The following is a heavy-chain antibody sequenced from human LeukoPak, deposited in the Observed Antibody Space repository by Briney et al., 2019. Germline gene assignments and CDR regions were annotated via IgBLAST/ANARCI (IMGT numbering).Heavy chain of an antibody. CDR1: GVTFSRYW. J-gene: IGHJ4*02. CDR3: VREPYCSGGSCYTSGFDC. D-gene: IGHD2-15*01. V-gene: IGHV3-74*01. Sequence: GGSLRLSCAASGVTFSRYWMHSVRQAPGKGLVRVSRINNDGSRTTYADAVKGRFTISRDNAKNMLYLQMNSLSADDTAVYYCVREPYCSGGSCYTSGFDCWGQGTLVTVSS. CDR2: INNDGSRT.